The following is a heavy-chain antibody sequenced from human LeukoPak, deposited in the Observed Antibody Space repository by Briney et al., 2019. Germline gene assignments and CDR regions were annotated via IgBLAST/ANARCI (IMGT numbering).Heavy chain of an antibody. V-gene: IGHV1-8*03. CDR1: GYTFTSYD. J-gene: IGHJ3*02. D-gene: IGHD3-22*01. Sequence: ASVKVSCKASGYTFTSYDINWVRQATGQGLEWMGWMNSNSGNTGYAQKFQGRVTITRNTSISTAYMELSSLRSEDTAVYYCARGHYYDSSGGPDAFDIWGQGTMVTVSS. CDR3: ARGHYYDSSGGPDAFDI. CDR2: MNSNSGNT.